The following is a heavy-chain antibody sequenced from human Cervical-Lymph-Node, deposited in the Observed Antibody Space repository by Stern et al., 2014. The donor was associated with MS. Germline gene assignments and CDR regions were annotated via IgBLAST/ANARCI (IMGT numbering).Heavy chain of an antibody. CDR2: IYPGDCDT. D-gene: IGHD3-22*01. J-gene: IGHJ3*01. CDR1: GYSFASLW. Sequence: EVQLVQSGAEVKKPGESLKISCKASGYSFASLWIGWVRQMPGKGLEWMGMIYPGDCDTRYSPSFHGPVTISADKSISTAYLQWNSLTASDTAIYYCARLGYYDHMGPTLARAFDVWGQGTMVTVSS. V-gene: IGHV5-51*03. CDR3: ARLGYYDHMGPTLARAFDV.